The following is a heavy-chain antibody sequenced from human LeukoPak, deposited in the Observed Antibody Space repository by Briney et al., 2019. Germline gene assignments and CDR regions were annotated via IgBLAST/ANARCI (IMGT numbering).Heavy chain of an antibody. CDR3: ARSQSRYFDWYHKDNWFDP. D-gene: IGHD3-9*01. CDR2: ISAYNGNT. V-gene: IGHV1-18*01. CDR1: GYTFTSYG. J-gene: IGHJ5*02. Sequence: GASVKVSCKASGYTFTSYGISWVRQAPGQGLEWMGWISAYNGNTNYAQKLQGRVTMTTDTSTSTAYMELGSLRSDDTAVYYCARSQSRYFDWYHKDNWFDPWGQGTLVTVSS.